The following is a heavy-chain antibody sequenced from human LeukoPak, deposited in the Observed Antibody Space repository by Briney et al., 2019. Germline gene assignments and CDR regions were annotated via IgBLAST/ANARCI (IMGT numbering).Heavy chain of an antibody. J-gene: IGHJ4*02. Sequence: GGSLRLSCAASGFTFSSYAMSWDRQAPGTGLEWVSTISGTIGSTYYADSVKGRFTISRDNSKNTLYLQMNSLRAEDTAVYYCAKGPVGYYYGSGSYYPLLDWGQGTLVTVSS. CDR3: AKGPVGYYYGSGSYYPLLD. CDR1: GFTFSSYA. CDR2: ISGTIGST. V-gene: IGHV3-23*01. D-gene: IGHD3-10*01.